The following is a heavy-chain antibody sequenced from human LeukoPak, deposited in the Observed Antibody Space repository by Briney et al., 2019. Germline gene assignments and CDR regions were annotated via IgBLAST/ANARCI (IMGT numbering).Heavy chain of an antibody. J-gene: IGHJ4*02. CDR3: ARDVPYDSSGYLLGY. V-gene: IGHV1-69*05. Sequence: SVKVSCKASGGTFSSYAISWVRQAPGQGLEWMGRIIPIFGTANYAQKFQGRVTITTDESTSTAYMELSSLRSEDTAVYYCARDVPYDSSGYLLGYWGQGTLVTVSS. D-gene: IGHD3-22*01. CDR1: GGTFSSYA. CDR2: IIPIFGTA.